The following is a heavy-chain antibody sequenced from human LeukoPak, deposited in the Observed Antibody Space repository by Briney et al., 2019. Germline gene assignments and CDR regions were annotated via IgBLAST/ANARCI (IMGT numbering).Heavy chain of an antibody. J-gene: IGHJ4*02. V-gene: IGHV3-23*01. CDR3: AKGHTDYGTGFDL. CDR1: GFTFSTYA. D-gene: IGHD3-16*01. CDR2: VSGGGVNT. Sequence: GGSQWLSCAASGFTFSTYAMSWARQAPGKGLEWVSIVSGGGVNTYYVDSVRGRFTVSRDNSKNTLYLQMNSLRVGDTAVYYCAKGHTDYGTGFDLWGQGNLLIVSS.